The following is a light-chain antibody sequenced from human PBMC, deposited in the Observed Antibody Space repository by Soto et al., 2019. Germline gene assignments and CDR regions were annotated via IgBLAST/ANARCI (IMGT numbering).Light chain of an antibody. V-gene: IGKV3-15*01. Sequence: EIVMTQSPVTLSVSPGERATLSCRASQSINNNLAWYQQKPGQAPSLLIYGAFTRATGIPARFSGSGSGTDFTLTISSLQREDFATYYCQQTYSTPLTFGGGTKVDIK. CDR3: QQTYSTPLT. CDR2: GAF. CDR1: QSINNN. J-gene: IGKJ4*01.